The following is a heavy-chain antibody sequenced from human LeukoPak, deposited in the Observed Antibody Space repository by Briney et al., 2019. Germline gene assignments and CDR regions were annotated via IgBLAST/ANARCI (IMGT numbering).Heavy chain of an antibody. J-gene: IGHJ4*02. CDR1: GGSIISGGYY. D-gene: IGHD1-26*01. CDR3: ARVELPPVYFDY. CDR2: IYYSGST. V-gene: IGHV4-31*03. Sequence: PSETLSLTCTVSGGSIISGGYYWSWIRQHPGKGLEWIGYIYYSGSTYYNPSLKSRVTISVDTSKNQFSLKLSSVTAADTAVYYCARVELPPVYFDYWGQGTLVTVSS.